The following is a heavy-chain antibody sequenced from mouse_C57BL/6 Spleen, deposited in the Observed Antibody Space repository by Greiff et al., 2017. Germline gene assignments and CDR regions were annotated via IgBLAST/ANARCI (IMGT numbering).Heavy chain of an antibody. Sequence: QVQLKQPGAELVKPGASVKLSCKASGYTFTSYWMHWVKQRPGRGLEWIGRIDPNSGGTKYNEKFKSKATLTVDKPSSTAYMQLSSLTSEDSAVYYCARWDWEGPLFAYWGQGTLVTVSA. CDR1: GYTFTSYW. V-gene: IGHV1-72*01. J-gene: IGHJ3*01. D-gene: IGHD4-1*01. CDR2: IDPNSGGT. CDR3: ARWDWEGPLFAY.